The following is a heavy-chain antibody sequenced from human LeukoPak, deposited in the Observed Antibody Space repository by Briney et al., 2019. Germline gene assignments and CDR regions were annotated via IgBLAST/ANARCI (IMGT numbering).Heavy chain of an antibody. CDR2: IYYSGST. J-gene: IGHJ5*02. Sequence: SQTLSLTCTVSGGSLSSGDYYWSWIRQPPGKGLEWIGYIYYSGSTYYNPSLKSRVTISVDTSKNQFSLKLSSVTAADTAVYYCAREELYCSSTSCWNWFDPWGQGTLVTVSS. CDR3: AREELYCSSTSCWNWFDP. D-gene: IGHD2-2*01. V-gene: IGHV4-30-4*01. CDR1: GGSLSSGDYY.